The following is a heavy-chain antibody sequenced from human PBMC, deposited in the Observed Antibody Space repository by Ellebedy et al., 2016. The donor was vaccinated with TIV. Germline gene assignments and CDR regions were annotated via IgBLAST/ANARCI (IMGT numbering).Heavy chain of an antibody. V-gene: IGHV4-34*01. CDR2: INHSGST. CDR1: GGSFSGYY. Sequence: SETLSLTCAVYGGSFSGYYWSWIRQPPGKGLEWIGEINHSGSTNYNPSLKSRVTISVDTSKNKFSLNLSPVTAADTAVYYWARGGSSGWMYYFDSWGQGARVTVSS. CDR3: ARGGSSGWMYYFDS. D-gene: IGHD6-19*01. J-gene: IGHJ4*02.